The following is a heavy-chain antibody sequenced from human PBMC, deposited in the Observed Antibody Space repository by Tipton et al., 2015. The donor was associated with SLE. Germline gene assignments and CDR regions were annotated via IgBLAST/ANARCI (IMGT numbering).Heavy chain of an antibody. CDR3: AKGNYGDFSPYPYYYYGMDV. Sequence: SLRLSCEASGFTFSSYVMHWVRQAPGKGLEWVAVISYDGSNKYYADSVKGRFTISRDNSKNTLYLQMNSLRAEDTALYYCAKGNYGDFSPYPYYYYGMDVWGQGTTVTVSS. J-gene: IGHJ6*02. D-gene: IGHD4-17*01. CDR2: ISYDGSNK. CDR1: GFTFSSYV. V-gene: IGHV3-30-3*01.